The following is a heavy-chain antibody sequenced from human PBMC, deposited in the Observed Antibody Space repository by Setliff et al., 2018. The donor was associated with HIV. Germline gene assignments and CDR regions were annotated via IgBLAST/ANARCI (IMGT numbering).Heavy chain of an antibody. CDR1: GYTFTAYP. J-gene: IGHJ4*02. D-gene: IGHD2-21*02. CDR3: ASPTAIPH. CDR2: INSVNHET. Sequence: ASVKVSCKASGYTFTAYPMHWVRQVPGQSLEWMGWINSVNHETILSQKFQDRIIITKDTSASTAYMELSSLRPEDTAVYYCASPTAIPHWGQGTLVTVS. V-gene: IGHV1-3*01.